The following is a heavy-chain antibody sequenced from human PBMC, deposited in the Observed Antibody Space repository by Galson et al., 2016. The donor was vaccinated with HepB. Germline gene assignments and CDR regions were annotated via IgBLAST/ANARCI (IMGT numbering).Heavy chain of an antibody. CDR1: GFTFSSYA. J-gene: IGHJ5*02. CDR2: ISGSGGST. Sequence: SLRLSCAASGFTFSSYAMSWVRQAPGKGLEWVSAISGSGGSTYYADSVKGRFTISRDNSKNTLYLQMNSLRAEDTAVYYCARERGIPVAGTLGNWFDPWGQGTLVTVSS. D-gene: IGHD6-19*01. CDR3: ARERGIPVAGTLGNWFDP. V-gene: IGHV3-23*01.